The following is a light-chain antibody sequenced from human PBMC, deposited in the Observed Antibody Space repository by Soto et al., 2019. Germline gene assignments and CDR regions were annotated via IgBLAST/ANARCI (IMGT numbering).Light chain of an antibody. V-gene: IGKV3-20*01. Sequence: EIGLTQSPGTLSLSPGERATLSFSASQSVTSSYLAWYQPKPGQAPRLLISGASSRATGIRDRFSGSGSGTDYTLTSSRLAPEEFAVEYCQQYGSTPAFGGGTKVE. J-gene: IGKJ4*01. CDR2: GAS. CDR1: QSVTSSY. CDR3: QQYGSTPA.